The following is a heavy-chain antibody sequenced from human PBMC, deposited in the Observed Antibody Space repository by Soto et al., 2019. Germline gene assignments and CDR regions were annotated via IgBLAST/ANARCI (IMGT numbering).Heavy chain of an antibody. J-gene: IGHJ3*02. V-gene: IGHV3-7*01. D-gene: IGHD1-1*01. CDR3: ARDHRYNWNDVGVFDAFDI. CDR2: IKQDGSEK. Sequence: GGSLRLSCAASGFTFSSYWMSWVRQAPGKGLEWVANIKQDGSEKYYVDSVKGRFTISRDNAKNSLYLQMNSLRAEDTAMYYCARDHRYNWNDVGVFDAFDIWGQGTMVTVSS. CDR1: GFTFSSYW.